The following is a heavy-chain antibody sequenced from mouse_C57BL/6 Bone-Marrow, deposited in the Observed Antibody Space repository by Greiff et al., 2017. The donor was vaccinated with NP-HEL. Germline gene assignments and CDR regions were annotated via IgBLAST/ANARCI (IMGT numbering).Heavy chain of an antibody. J-gene: IGHJ2*01. CDR3: ARQAHYYGSPYYFDY. D-gene: IGHD1-1*01. CDR1: GFTFSSYG. Sequence: EVQGVESGGDLVKPGGSLKLSCAASGFTFSSYGMSWVRQTPDKRLEWVATISSGGSYTSYPDSVKGRFTISRDNAKNTLYLQMSSLKSEDTAMYYCARQAHYYGSPYYFDYWGQGTTLTVSS. CDR2: ISSGGSYT. V-gene: IGHV5-6*01.